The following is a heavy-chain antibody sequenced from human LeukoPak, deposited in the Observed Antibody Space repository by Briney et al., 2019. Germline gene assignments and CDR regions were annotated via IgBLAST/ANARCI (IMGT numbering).Heavy chain of an antibody. Sequence: ASVKVSSKVSGYTLTELSMHWVRQAPGKGLEWMGGSDPEDGETIYAQKFQGRVTMTEDTSTDTAYMELSSLRSEDTAVYYCATERTTVTTNYFDYWGQGTLVTVSS. D-gene: IGHD4-17*01. CDR3: ATERTTVTTNYFDY. CDR2: SDPEDGET. V-gene: IGHV1-24*01. J-gene: IGHJ4*02. CDR1: GYTLTELS.